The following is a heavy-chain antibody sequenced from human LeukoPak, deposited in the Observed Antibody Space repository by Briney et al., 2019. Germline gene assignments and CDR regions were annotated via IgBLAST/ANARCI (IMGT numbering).Heavy chain of an antibody. Sequence: ASVKVSCKASGYTFTSYDINWVRQAPGQGLEWMGGIIPIFGTANYAQKFQGRVTITADESTSTAYMELSSLRSEDTAVYYCARATRSSSYHHYNKYDYMDVWGKGTTVTVSS. CDR1: GYTFTSYD. J-gene: IGHJ6*03. D-gene: IGHD2-15*01. V-gene: IGHV1-69*13. CDR2: IIPIFGTA. CDR3: ARATRSSSYHHYNKYDYMDV.